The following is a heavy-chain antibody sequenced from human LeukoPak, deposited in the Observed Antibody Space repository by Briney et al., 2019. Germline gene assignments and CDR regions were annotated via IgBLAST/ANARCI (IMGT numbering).Heavy chain of an antibody. CDR1: GFTFSSYG. Sequence: GGSLRLSCAASGFTFSSYGMHWVRQAPGKGLEWVAVISYDGSNEYYADSVKGRFTISRDNSKNTLYVQMNSLRAEDTAVYYCARDRGVTLFYYGMDVWGQGTTVTVSS. CDR2: ISYDGSNE. CDR3: ARDRGVTLFYYGMDV. V-gene: IGHV3-30*03. J-gene: IGHJ6*02. D-gene: IGHD2-21*02.